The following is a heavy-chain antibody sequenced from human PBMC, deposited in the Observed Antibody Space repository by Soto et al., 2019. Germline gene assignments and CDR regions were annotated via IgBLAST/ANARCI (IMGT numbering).Heavy chain of an antibody. CDR2: ISSSGGTT. CDR1: GFTFSEYA. CDR3: TKEPKKSISHDY. D-gene: IGHD2-21*01. Sequence: EVQLLESGGGLVQPGGSLRLSCAASGFTFSEYAMSWVRQAPGKGLEWVSSISSSGGTTSYTDSVKGRFTISRDNSKNTLFLQMNGLRAEDTAIYCGTKEPKKSISHDYWGLGTLVTVSP. V-gene: IGHV3-23*01. J-gene: IGHJ4*02.